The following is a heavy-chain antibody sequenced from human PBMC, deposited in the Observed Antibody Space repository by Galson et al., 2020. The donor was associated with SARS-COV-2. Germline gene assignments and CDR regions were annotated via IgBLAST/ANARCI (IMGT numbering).Heavy chain of an antibody. Sequence: GGSLRLSCAASGFTFSSYAMHWVRQAPGKGLEWVAVISYDGSNKYYADSVKGRFTISRDNSKNTLYLQMNSLRAEDTAVYYCARPQTHQIWTDAFDIWGQGTMVTVAS. CDR1: GFTFSSYA. V-gene: IGHV3-30*04. D-gene: IGHD3-10*01. CDR3: ARPQTHQIWTDAFDI. CDR2: ISYDGSNK. J-gene: IGHJ3*02.